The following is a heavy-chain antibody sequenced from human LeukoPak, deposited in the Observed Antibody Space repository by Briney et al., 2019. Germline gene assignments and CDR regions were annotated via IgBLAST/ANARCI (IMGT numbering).Heavy chain of an antibody. Sequence: ASVKVSRKASGYTFTSYDINWVRQATGQGLEWMGWMNPNSGNTGYAQKFQGRVTMTRNTSISTAYMELSSLRSEDTAMYYCARLTENYYDSSGYYYDWFDPWGQGTLVTVSS. D-gene: IGHD3-22*01. CDR1: GYTFTSYD. CDR2: MNPNSGNT. J-gene: IGHJ5*02. CDR3: ARLTENYYDSSGYYYDWFDP. V-gene: IGHV1-8*01.